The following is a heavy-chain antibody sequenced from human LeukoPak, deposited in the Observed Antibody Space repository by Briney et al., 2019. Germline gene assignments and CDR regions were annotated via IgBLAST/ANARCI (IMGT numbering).Heavy chain of an antibody. CDR1: GFTFSSYW. D-gene: IGHD3-10*01. CDR2: IKEDGSEK. J-gene: IGHJ4*02. V-gene: IGHV3-7*04. Sequence: GGSLRLSCAASGFTFSSYWMTWVRQAPGKGLEWVANIKEDGSEKYYVDSVKGRFTISRDNAKNSLYLQMNSLRAEDTAVYYCSGGSRFVDYWGQGTLVTVSS. CDR3: SGGSRFVDY.